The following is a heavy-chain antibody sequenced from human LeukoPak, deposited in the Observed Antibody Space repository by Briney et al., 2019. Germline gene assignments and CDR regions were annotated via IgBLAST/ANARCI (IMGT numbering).Heavy chain of an antibody. D-gene: IGHD3-10*01. CDR1: GNTLSELS. CDR2: FDPEDGET. CDR3: ATEAELAWAPYYYGLDV. V-gene: IGHV1-24*01. Sequence: ASVKVSCKVSGNTLSELSIHWVRQTPGEGLEWMGGFDPEDGETIYAEKFQARVTVTEDTSTDTAYMQLTNLRSEDTAVYFCATEAELAWAPYYYGLDVWGQGTTVTVSS. J-gene: IGHJ6*02.